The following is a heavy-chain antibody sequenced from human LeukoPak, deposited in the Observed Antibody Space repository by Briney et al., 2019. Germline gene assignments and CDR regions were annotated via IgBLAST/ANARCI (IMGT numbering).Heavy chain of an antibody. CDR2: ISYDGSDK. V-gene: IGHV3-30*04. J-gene: IGHJ4*02. CDR1: GFTFSNCA. CDR3: ARVDTAMVTRWDY. Sequence: GGSLRLSCAASGFTFSNCAMHWVRQAPGKGLEWVAVISYDGSDKSYADSVKGRVTISRDNSKNTLYLLMNTLRAEDTAVYYCARVDTAMVTRWDYWGQGTLVTVSS. D-gene: IGHD5-18*01.